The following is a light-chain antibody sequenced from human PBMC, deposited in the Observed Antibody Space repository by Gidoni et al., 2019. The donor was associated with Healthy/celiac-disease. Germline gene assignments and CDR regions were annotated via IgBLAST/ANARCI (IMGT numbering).Light chain of an antibody. CDR2: GNF. CDR1: SSNIGAGFD. CDR3: QSNDSRLSGSEV. Sequence: QPVLTQPPSLSGAPGQRVTISCTGRSSNIGAGFDVPWYQQLPGTAPKLLIYGNFNRPSGVPDRFSGSKSGTSGSLAITGLQAEDEGDYCCQSNDSRLSGSEVFGGGTKLTVL. J-gene: IGLJ3*02. V-gene: IGLV1-40*01.